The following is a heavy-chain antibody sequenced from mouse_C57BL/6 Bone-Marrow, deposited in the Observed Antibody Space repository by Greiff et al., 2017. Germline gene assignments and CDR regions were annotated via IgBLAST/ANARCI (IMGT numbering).Heavy chain of an antibody. CDR2: IDPENGDT. D-gene: IGHD2-2*01. CDR1: GFNIKDDY. Sequence: EVQLQQSGAELVRPGASVKLSYTASGFNIKDDYMHWVKQRPEQGLEWIGWIDPENGDTEYASKFQGKATITADTSSNTAYLQLSSLTSEDTAVYYCTTYGYDGPCWYFDVWGTGTTVTVSS. V-gene: IGHV14-4*01. CDR3: TTYGYDGPCWYFDV. J-gene: IGHJ1*03.